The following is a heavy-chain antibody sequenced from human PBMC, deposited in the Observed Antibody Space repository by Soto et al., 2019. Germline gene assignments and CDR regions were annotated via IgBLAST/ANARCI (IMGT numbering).Heavy chain of an antibody. CDR1: GGTFSSYT. Sequence: QVQLVQSGAEVKKPGSSVKVSCKASGGTFSSYTISWVRQAPGQGLEWMGRIIPILGIANYAQKFQGRVTXXADKSTSTAYMELSSLRSEDTAVYYCARGDSGYDFWGQGTLVTVSS. J-gene: IGHJ4*02. D-gene: IGHD5-12*01. V-gene: IGHV1-69*02. CDR3: ARGDSGYDF. CDR2: IIPILGIA.